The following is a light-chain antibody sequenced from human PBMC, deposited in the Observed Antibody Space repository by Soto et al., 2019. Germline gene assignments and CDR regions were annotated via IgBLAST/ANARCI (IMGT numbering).Light chain of an antibody. V-gene: IGKV1-33*01. J-gene: IGKJ5*01. CDR2: AAS. CDR1: QSISSY. CDR3: QQYDSVFT. Sequence: DIQMTQSPPSLSASVGDRVTITCRASQSISSYLNWYQQKPGKVPKLLIYAASSLQSGVPSRFSGSGSGTDFTFTISSLQAEDIATYFCQQYDSVFTFGQGTRLEIK.